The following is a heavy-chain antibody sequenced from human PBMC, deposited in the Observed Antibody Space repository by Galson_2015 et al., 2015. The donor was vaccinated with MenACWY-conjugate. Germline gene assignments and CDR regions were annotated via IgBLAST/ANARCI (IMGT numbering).Heavy chain of an antibody. CDR3: ARVLLSGSGHYIFYY. V-gene: IGHV6-1*01. Sequence: CAISGDSVSSNSAAWNWIRQSPSRGLEWLGRTYYRPKWYNDYAVSVKSRITINPDTSKNQFSLQLNSVTPEDTAVYDCARVLLSGSGHYIFYYRGPGTPRPVFS. J-gene: IGHJ4*02. CDR2: TYYRPKWYN. CDR1: GDSVSSNSAA. D-gene: IGHD4-11*01.